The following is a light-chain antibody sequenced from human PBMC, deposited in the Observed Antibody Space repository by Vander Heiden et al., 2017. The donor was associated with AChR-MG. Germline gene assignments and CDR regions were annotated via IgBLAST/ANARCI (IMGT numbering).Light chain of an antibody. CDR1: ESLNGW. Sequence: EIHVTQSPNTLSASVGDTVTITCRPSESLNGWLAWYQQTPGKPPKLLIYKASKWADGVPSRFSGDGSGTEFTLTINKLQHEDFANYYCQQDGSYYTFGQGTKLEIK. V-gene: IGKV1-5*03. CDR3: QQDGSYYT. J-gene: IGKJ2*01. CDR2: KAS.